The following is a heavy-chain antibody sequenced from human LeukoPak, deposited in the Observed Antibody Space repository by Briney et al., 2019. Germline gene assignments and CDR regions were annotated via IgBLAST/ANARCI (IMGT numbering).Heavy chain of an antibody. D-gene: IGHD2-2*01. Sequence: ASVKVSCKASGYTFTSYNINWVRQATGQGLEWMGWMNPNSGNTGYAQKFQGRLTITADESTSTAYMELSSLRAEDTAVYYCVRDRTKYCSSTSCPLDYWGQGTLVTVSS. J-gene: IGHJ4*02. CDR3: VRDRTKYCSSTSCPLDY. V-gene: IGHV1-8*03. CDR1: GYTFTSYN. CDR2: MNPNSGNT.